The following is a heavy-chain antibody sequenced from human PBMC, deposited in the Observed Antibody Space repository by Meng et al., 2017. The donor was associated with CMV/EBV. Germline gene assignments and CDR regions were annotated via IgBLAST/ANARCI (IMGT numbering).Heavy chain of an antibody. Sequence: FSSYSVDWVRQAPGKGLEWVSSISSSSSYIYYADSVKGRFAISRDNAKNSLYLQMNSLRAEDTAVNYCARDPSGCSGGSCYPALFDYWGQGTLVTVSS. V-gene: IGHV3-21*01. CDR3: ARDPSGCSGGSCYPALFDY. CDR1: FSSYS. CDR2: ISSSSSYI. J-gene: IGHJ4*02. D-gene: IGHD2-15*01.